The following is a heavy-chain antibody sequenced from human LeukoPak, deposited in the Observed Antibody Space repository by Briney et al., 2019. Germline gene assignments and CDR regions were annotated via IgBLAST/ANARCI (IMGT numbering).Heavy chain of an antibody. CDR3: ARCTTASSGWCNWLDP. V-gene: IGHV3-23*01. CDR2: ISGSGGDT. Sequence: PGGSLRLSCAASGFTFSYYAMSWVRQAPGKGLEWVSVISGSGGDTYYADSVKGRFAISRDNSKNTLYLQMNSLRAEDTAIYYCARCTTASSGWCNWLDPWGQGTLVTVSS. D-gene: IGHD3-22*01. J-gene: IGHJ5*02. CDR1: GFTFSYYA.